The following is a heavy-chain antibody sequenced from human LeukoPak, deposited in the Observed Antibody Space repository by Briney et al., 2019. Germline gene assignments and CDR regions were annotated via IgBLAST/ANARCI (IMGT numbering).Heavy chain of an antibody. Sequence: GGSLRLSCAASGFTFSSYAMSWVRQAPGKGLEWVSAISGSGGSTYYADSVKGRFTTSRDNSKNTLYLQMNSLRAEDTAVYYCAKDPLAMAVAGPVDYWGQGTLVTVSS. V-gene: IGHV3-23*01. D-gene: IGHD6-19*01. CDR3: AKDPLAMAVAGPVDY. CDR1: GFTFSSYA. CDR2: ISGSGGST. J-gene: IGHJ4*02.